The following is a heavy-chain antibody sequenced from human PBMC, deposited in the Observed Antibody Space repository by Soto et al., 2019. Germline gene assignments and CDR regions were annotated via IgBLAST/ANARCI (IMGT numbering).Heavy chain of an antibody. Sequence: QVQLVQSGAEVKKPGSSVKVSCWASGGTFSSYAVSWVRQAPGQGLEWMGVIIPLLKTPKYDKKFQGRVTISADASATTVYMELSSLRPEDTGVYYCARESSSPNYYYYGMDVWGQGTTVTVSS. V-gene: IGHV1-69*01. CDR1: GGTFSSYA. CDR3: ARESSSPNYYYYGMDV. D-gene: IGHD6-6*01. CDR2: IIPLLKTP. J-gene: IGHJ6*02.